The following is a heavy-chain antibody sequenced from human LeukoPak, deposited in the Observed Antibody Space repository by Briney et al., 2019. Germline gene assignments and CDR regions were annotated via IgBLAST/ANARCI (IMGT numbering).Heavy chain of an antibody. CDR1: GFTFSSYW. CDR2: INSDGSTT. J-gene: IGHJ6*03. D-gene: IGHD3-16*01. V-gene: IGHV3-74*01. Sequence: GGSLRLSCAASGFTFSSYWMHWVRQAPGRGLVWVSRINSDGSTTSYADSVKGRFTISRDNAKNSLYLQMNSLRAEDTAVYYCASPLGGYYYHYMDVWGKGTTVTVSS. CDR3: ASPLGGYYYHYMDV.